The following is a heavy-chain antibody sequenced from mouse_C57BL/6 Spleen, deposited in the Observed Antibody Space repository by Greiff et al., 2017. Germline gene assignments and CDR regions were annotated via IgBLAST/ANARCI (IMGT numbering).Heavy chain of an antibody. J-gene: IGHJ4*01. Sequence: ESGPGILQSSQTLSLTCSFSGFSLSTSGMGVSWIRQPSGKGLEWLAHIYWDDDKRYNPSLKSRLTISKDTSRNQVFLKITSVDTADTATYYCARLYYGNQYYYAMDYWGQGTSVTVSS. CDR2: IYWDDDK. D-gene: IGHD2-1*01. V-gene: IGHV8-12*01. CDR1: GFSLSTSGMG. CDR3: ARLYYGNQYYYAMDY.